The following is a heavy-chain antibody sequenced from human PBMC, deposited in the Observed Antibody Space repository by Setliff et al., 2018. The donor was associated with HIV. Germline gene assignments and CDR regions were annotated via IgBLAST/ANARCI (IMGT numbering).Heavy chain of an antibody. CDR1: GFTLSQYD. CDR3: TRDFSRAVAVFEK. J-gene: IGHJ4*02. CDR2: ISNTAGTI. V-gene: IGHV3-48*01. Sequence: PGWSLRLSCEASGFTLSQYDMNWVRQAPGKGLEWLSYISNTAGTIYYADSVKGRFTISRDTAKNSMYLQMNNLRVEDTAVYYCTRDFSRAVAVFEKWGPGTQVTVSS. D-gene: IGHD6-19*01.